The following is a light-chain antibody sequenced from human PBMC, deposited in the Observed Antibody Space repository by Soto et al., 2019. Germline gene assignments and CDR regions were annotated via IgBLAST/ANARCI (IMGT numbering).Light chain of an antibody. CDR2: DAS. Sequence: EIVLTQSPATLSLSPGERATLSCRASQSVSSYLAWYQQKPGQAPRLLIYDASNRATGIPARFSGSGSATDFTLTISSLEPKDFAVYYCQQRSNWPLTFGGGTKVEIK. CDR3: QQRSNWPLT. CDR1: QSVSSY. J-gene: IGKJ4*01. V-gene: IGKV3-11*01.